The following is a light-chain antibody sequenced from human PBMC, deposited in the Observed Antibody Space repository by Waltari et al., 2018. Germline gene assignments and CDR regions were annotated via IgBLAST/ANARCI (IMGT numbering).Light chain of an antibody. Sequence: QSALTQPASVSGSPGQSITISCTGTSSDVGSYNLVSWYQQHPGKAPKLIIYEVSKRTSGVSNRCSGSKSGNTASLTISGLQAEDEADYYCCSYAGSSTFVFGGGTKLTVL. CDR1: SSDVGSYNL. CDR2: EVS. CDR3: CSYAGSSTFV. J-gene: IGLJ2*01. V-gene: IGLV2-23*02.